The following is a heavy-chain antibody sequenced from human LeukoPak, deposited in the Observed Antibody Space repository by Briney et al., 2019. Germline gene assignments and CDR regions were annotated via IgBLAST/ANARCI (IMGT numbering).Heavy chain of an antibody. D-gene: IGHD6-19*01. CDR2: ISHSGYT. CDR3: TRAVAGHPD. Sequence: PSETLSLICAVSGVPFSNYYWSWVRQSPRQGLEWIGEISHSGYTNYNPSLKSRVTMSIDTSKNQFSLILTSVTAADAGVYYCTRAVAGHPDWGQGTLVTVSS. J-gene: IGHJ4*02. CDR1: GVPFSNYY. V-gene: IGHV4-34*01.